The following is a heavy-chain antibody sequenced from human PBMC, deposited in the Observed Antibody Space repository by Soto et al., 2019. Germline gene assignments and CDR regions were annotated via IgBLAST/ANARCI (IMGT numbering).Heavy chain of an antibody. V-gene: IGHV4-39*01. D-gene: IGHD6-19*01. CDR3: ARQSSGWYNWFDP. CDR1: GGSISSSSYY. Sequence: PSETLSLTCSVSGGSISSSSYYWGWIRQPPGKGLEWIGSIYYSGSIYYNPSLKSRVTIFVDTSKNQFSLKLSSVTAAETAVYYCARQSSGWYNWFDPWGQGTLVTVSS. J-gene: IGHJ5*02. CDR2: IYYSGSI.